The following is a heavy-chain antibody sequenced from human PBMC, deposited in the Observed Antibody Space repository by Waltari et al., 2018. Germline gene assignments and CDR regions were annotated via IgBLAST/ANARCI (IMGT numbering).Heavy chain of an antibody. CDR2: IFSNDEK. Sequence: QVTLKESGPVVVKPTATLTLTCTVSGFSLNNPKMSVSWIRQPPGKALEWLAHIFSNDEKWYTSSLKTRLTISKDSSKSQVVLSLTNMDPADTATYYCARMSDNFYDSNGSYDYWGQGTPVAVSS. V-gene: IGHV2-26*01. CDR1: GFSLNNPKMS. CDR3: ARMSDNFYDSNGSYDY. J-gene: IGHJ4*02. D-gene: IGHD3-22*01.